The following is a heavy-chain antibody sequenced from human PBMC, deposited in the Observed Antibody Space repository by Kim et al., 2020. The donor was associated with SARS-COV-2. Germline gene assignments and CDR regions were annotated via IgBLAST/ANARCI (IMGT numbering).Heavy chain of an antibody. CDR1: GGSISSYC. CDR3: AREAISSSAGHYFDY. J-gene: IGHJ4*02. D-gene: IGHD6-6*01. Sequence: SETLSLTCTVSGGSISSYCWNWIRQPPGKGLEWIGYIYYSWSTNYNPSLKSRVTISVDTSKNQFSLKLSSVTAADTAVYYWAREAISSSAGHYFDYWGQGTLVTVSS. V-gene: IGHV4-59*13. CDR2: IYYSWST.